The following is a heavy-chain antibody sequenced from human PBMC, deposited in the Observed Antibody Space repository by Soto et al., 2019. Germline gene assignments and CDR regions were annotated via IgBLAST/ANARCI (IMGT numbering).Heavy chain of an antibody. CDR2: IYWNGDK. Sequence: QITLKESGPTLVKPTQTLTLTGTFSGFSLSTSGVGVGWIRQSPGKALQWLALIYWNGDKRYNPSLKTRLTITKDTSKNQVVLTLTNMDPVDTATYYCAHRPSGWFLFDYWGQGTLVTVSS. CDR3: AHRPSGWFLFDY. D-gene: IGHD6-19*01. V-gene: IGHV2-5*01. CDR1: GFSLSTSGVG. J-gene: IGHJ4*02.